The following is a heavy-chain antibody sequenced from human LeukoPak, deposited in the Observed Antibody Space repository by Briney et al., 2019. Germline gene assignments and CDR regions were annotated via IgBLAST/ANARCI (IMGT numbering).Heavy chain of an antibody. Sequence: PSETLSLTCTVSGGSISRYYWTWIRQPAGEGLEWIGRIYPSGSTNYNPSLKSRVTMSVDTSRNQFSLKLNSVTAADTAVYYCAREGYIVVVPATIGDPQDETFEIWGQGTMVTVSS. CDR3: AREGYIVVVPATIGDPQDETFEI. J-gene: IGHJ3*02. CDR1: GGSISRYY. CDR2: IYPSGST. V-gene: IGHV4-4*07. D-gene: IGHD2-2*01.